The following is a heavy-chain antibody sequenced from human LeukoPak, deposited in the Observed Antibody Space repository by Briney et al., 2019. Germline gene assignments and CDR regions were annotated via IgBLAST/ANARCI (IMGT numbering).Heavy chain of an antibody. CDR2: IYYSGST. Sequence: SETLSLTCTVSGGSISSGDYYWSWIRQPPGKGLEWIGYIYYSGSTYYNPSLKSRLTISVDTSKNQFSLKLSSVTAADTAVYYCARRVVAQPDAFDIWGQGTMVTVSS. CDR1: GGSISSGDYY. CDR3: ARRVVAQPDAFDI. J-gene: IGHJ3*02. D-gene: IGHD2-2*01. V-gene: IGHV4-30-4*01.